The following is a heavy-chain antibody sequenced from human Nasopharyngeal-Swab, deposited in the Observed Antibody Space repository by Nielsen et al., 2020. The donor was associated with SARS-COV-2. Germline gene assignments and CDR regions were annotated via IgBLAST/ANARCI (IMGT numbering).Heavy chain of an antibody. D-gene: IGHD1-26*01. CDR2: ISGSGGST. CDR3: ARAHSGSYFSAFDI. V-gene: IGHV3-23*01. CDR1: GFTFSRFA. J-gene: IGHJ3*02. Sequence: GGSLRLSCAASGFTFSRFAMSWVRQAPGKGLEWVSGISGSGGSTYHADSVKGRFTISRDNSKNTLYLQMNSLRAEDTAVYYCARAHSGSYFSAFDIWGQGTMVTVSS.